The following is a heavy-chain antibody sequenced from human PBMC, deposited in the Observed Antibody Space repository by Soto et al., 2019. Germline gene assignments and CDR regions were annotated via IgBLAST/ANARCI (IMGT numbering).Heavy chain of an antibody. CDR2: MNPGSGGT. CDR1: GYTFTGYY. J-gene: IGHJ5*02. CDR3: ARMATFGSLNWFDP. V-gene: IGHV1-2*02. Sequence: ASVKVSCKASGYTFTGYYMHWVRQAPGQGLEWMGWMNPGSGGTGYAQKFQGRVTMTRDISIATAYMELSSLRSDDTAIYYCARMATFGSLNWFDPWGQGTLVTVS. D-gene: IGHD3-16*01.